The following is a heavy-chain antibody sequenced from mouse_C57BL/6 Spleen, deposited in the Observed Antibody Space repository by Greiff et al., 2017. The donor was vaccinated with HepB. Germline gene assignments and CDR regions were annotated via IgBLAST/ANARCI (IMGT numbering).Heavy chain of an antibody. CDR2: IRNKANNHAT. D-gene: IGHD2-5*01. CDR1: GFTFSDAW. J-gene: IGHJ4*01. Sequence: EVQLQQSGGGLVQPGGSMKLSCAASGFTFSDAWMDWVRQSPEKGLEWVAEIRNKANNHATYYAESVKGRFTISRDDSKSSVYLQMNSLRAEDTGIYYCTRDYSNLYYAMDYWGQGTSVTVSS. V-gene: IGHV6-6*01. CDR3: TRDYSNLYYAMDY.